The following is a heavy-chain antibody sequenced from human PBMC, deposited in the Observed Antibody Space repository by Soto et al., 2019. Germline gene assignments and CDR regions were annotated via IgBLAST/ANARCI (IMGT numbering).Heavy chain of an antibody. Sequence: EVQLLESGGGLVQPGGSLRLSCAASGFTFSSYAMSWVRQAPGKGLEWVSAISGSGGSTYYADSVKGRFTISRDNSKNTLYLQMNSLRDEDTAVYYCAKVQGSYYDDSSGYYPEDAFDILCQGTMVTVSS. D-gene: IGHD3-22*01. CDR2: ISGSGGST. V-gene: IGHV3-23*01. CDR3: AKVQGSYYDDSSGYYPEDAFDI. CDR1: GFTFSSYA. J-gene: IGHJ3*02.